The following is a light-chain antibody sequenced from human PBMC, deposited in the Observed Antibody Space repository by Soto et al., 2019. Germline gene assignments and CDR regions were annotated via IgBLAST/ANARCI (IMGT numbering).Light chain of an antibody. CDR2: DAS. V-gene: IGKV3-11*01. CDR3: QHRSDSWT. Sequence: EIVLTQSPATLSLSPGERATLSCRASQSLRNNLALYQHKPGQAPRLLIYDASSRATGIPARFSGSGSGTDFTLTIASLEPEDFAVYYCQHRSDSWTFGQGTKVDIK. J-gene: IGKJ1*01. CDR1: QSLRNN.